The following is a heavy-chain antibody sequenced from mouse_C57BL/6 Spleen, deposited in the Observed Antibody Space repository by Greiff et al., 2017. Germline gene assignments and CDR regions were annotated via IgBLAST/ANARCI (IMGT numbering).Heavy chain of an antibody. V-gene: IGHV1-59*01. J-gene: IGHJ2*01. Sequence: QVQLQQPGAELVRPGTSVKLSCKASGYTFTSYWMHWVKQRPGQGLEWIGVIDPSDSYTNYNQKFKGKATLTVDTSSSTAYMQLSSLTSEDSAVYYCARKSIPAYFDYWGQGTTLTVSS. CDR1: GYTFTSYW. CDR2: IDPSDSYT. CDR3: ARKSIPAYFDY. D-gene: IGHD2-10*02.